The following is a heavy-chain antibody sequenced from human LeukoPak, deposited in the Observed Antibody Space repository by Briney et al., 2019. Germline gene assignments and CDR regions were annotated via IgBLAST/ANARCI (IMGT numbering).Heavy chain of an antibody. D-gene: IGHD6-13*01. Sequence: SVKVSCKASGGTFSSYAISWVRQAPGQGLEWMGRIIPIFGIANYAQKFQGRVTITADKSTSTAYMELSSLRSEDTVVYYCARGGQQLVRDYYYYGMDVWGQGTTVTVSS. V-gene: IGHV1-69*04. CDR3: ARGGQQLVRDYYYYGMDV. CDR1: GGTFSSYA. CDR2: IIPIFGIA. J-gene: IGHJ6*02.